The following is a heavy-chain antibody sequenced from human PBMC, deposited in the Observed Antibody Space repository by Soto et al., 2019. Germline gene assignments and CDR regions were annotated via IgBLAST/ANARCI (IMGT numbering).Heavy chain of an antibody. CDR1: GFTFNYFT. CDR2: ISSSSSHK. CDR3: ARLRSDAFDI. D-gene: IGHD4-17*01. V-gene: IGHV3-21*04. J-gene: IGHJ3*02. Sequence: EVQLVESGGGLVKPGESLRLSCAASGFTFNYFTMNWVRQAPGKGLEWVASISSSSSHKYSADSVRGRFPFSRDNANNSLYLQMNSLRVEDTAVYYCARLRSDAFDIWGQGTLVTVSS.